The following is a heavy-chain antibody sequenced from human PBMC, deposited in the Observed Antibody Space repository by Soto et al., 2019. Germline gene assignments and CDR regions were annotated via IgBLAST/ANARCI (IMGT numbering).Heavy chain of an antibody. CDR2: IYYSGST. J-gene: IGHJ6*02. V-gene: IGHV4-30-4*01. D-gene: IGHD3-3*01. Sequence: SETLSLTCTVSGGSISSGDYYWSWIRQPPGKGLEWIGYIYYSGSTYYSPSLKSRLSISVDTSKNQFSLKLSSVTAADTAVYYCARATDYDVWSSQHSYYGMDVWGQGTTVTVSS. CDR1: GGSISSGDYY. CDR3: ARATDYDVWSSQHSYYGMDV.